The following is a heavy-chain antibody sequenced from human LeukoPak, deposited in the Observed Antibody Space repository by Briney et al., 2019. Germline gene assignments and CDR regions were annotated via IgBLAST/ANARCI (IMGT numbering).Heavy chain of an antibody. Sequence: GGSLRLSCAASGFTFSSYSMNWVRQAPGKGLEWVPSISSSSSYIYYADSVKGRFTISRDNAENTLHLQMNTLRADDTAVYYCAREKQQRGFDYWGQGTLVTVSS. CDR2: ISSSSSYI. CDR1: GFTFSSYS. CDR3: AREKQQRGFDY. J-gene: IGHJ4*02. D-gene: IGHD6-13*01. V-gene: IGHV3-21*01.